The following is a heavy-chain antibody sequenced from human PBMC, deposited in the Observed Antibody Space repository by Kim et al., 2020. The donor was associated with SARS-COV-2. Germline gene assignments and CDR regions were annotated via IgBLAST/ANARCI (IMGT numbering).Heavy chain of an antibody. Sequence: SQTLSLTCAVYGGSFSGYYWSWIRQPPGKGLEWIGEINHSGSTNYNPSLKSRVTISVDTSKNQFSLKLSSVTAADTAVYYCASIVVVVAANHSYADWFDPWGQGTLVTVSS. CDR2: INHSGST. CDR1: GGSFSGYY. V-gene: IGHV4-34*01. D-gene: IGHD2-15*01. J-gene: IGHJ5*02. CDR3: ASIVVVVAANHSYADWFDP.